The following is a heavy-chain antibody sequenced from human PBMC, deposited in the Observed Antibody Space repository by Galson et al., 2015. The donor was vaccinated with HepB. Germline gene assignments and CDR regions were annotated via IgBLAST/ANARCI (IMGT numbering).Heavy chain of an antibody. CDR3: ASSPTGIVGATLDY. D-gene: IGHD1-26*01. Sequence: SLRLSCAASGFTFSSYSMNWVRQAPGKGLEWVSYISSSSSTIYYADSVKGRFTISRDNAKNSLYLQMNSLRAEDTAVYYCASSPTGIVGATLDYWGQGTLVTVSS. J-gene: IGHJ4*02. CDR2: ISSSSSTI. V-gene: IGHV3-48*01. CDR1: GFTFSSYS.